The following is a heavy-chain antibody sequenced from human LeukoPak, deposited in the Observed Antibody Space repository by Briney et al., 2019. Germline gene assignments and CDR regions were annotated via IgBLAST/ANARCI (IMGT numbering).Heavy chain of an antibody. D-gene: IGHD3-9*01. CDR1: GYTFTSYG. CDR3: ARGHFDWLFTAFDY. CDR2: ISAYNGNT. V-gene: IGHV1-18*01. J-gene: IGHJ4*02. Sequence: GASVKVSCKASGYTFTSYGISWVRQAPGQGLEWMGWISAYNGNTNYAQKLQGRVTMTTDTSTGTAYMELRSLRSDDTAVYYCARGHFDWLFTAFDYWGQGTLVTVSS.